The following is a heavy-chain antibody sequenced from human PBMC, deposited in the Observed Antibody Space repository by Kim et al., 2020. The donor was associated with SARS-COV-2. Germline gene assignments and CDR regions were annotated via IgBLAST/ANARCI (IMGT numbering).Heavy chain of an antibody. J-gene: IGHJ4*01. Sequence: ASVKVSCKASGYTFSDYSIHWVRQAPGQGLEWMGWINPNTGGAKYAQKFQGGVTITRDTSISTAYMELTNLKFDDTVVYYCARDLGGFDSSGYFCHWGQGTLVTVSS. CDR3: ARDLGGFDSSGYFCH. D-gene: IGHD3-22*01. V-gene: IGHV1-2*01. CDR2: INPNTGGA. CDR1: GYTFSDYS.